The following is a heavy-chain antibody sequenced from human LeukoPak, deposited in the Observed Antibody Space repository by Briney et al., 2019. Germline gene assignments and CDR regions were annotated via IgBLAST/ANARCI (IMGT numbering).Heavy chain of an antibody. CDR1: GFTFSSYA. Sequence: GGSLRLSCAASGFTFSSYAMSWVRQAPGKGLEWVSAISGSGGSTYYADSVKGRFTISRDNSKNTLYLQMNSLRAEDTAVYYCARTGNVAGSEYFQHWGQGTLVTVS. D-gene: IGHD6-19*01. V-gene: IGHV3-23*01. J-gene: IGHJ1*01. CDR2: ISGSGGST. CDR3: ARTGNVAGSEYFQH.